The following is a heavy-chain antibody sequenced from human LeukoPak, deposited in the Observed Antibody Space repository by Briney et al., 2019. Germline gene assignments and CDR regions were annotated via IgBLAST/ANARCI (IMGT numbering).Heavy chain of an antibody. V-gene: IGHV3-74*01. D-gene: IGHD2/OR15-2a*01. CDR1: GNYW. J-gene: IGHJ4*02. CDR3: VSFYETY. CDR2: INSDGSWT. Sequence: GGSLRLSCAASGNYWMHWVRQAPGKGLVWVSHINSDGSWTSYADSVKGRFTISKDNAKNTVYLQMNGLRAEDTAVYYCVSFYETYWGRGTLVTVSS.